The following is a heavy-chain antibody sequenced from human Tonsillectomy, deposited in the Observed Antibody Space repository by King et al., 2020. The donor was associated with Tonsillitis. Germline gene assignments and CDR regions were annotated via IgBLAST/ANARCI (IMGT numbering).Heavy chain of an antibody. V-gene: IGHV3-7*01. Sequence: VQLVESGGGLVQPGGSLRLSCAASGFTFSTYWMTWVRQAPGKGLEWVANIKQDGSEKYYVDSVKGRFTISRDNAKNSLDLQMNSLRAEDTAVYYCASYYDSSGSSGFDYWGQGTLVTVSS. D-gene: IGHD3-22*01. CDR2: IKQDGSEK. CDR1: GFTFSTYW. J-gene: IGHJ4*02. CDR3: ASYYDSSGSSGFDY.